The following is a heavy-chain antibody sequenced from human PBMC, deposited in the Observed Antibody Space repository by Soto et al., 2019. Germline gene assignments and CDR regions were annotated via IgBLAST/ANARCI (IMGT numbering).Heavy chain of an antibody. Sequence: GGSLRLSCVASGFTFSSFWMSWVRQAPGKGLEWVANIKQDGSERKYADSVRGRFTISRDNAKNTLYLQMNSLRAEDTAVYYCAKLYGPDAFDIWGQGTMVTVSS. CDR1: GFTFSSFW. V-gene: IGHV3-7*01. D-gene: IGHD3-10*01. CDR3: AKLYGPDAFDI. J-gene: IGHJ3*02. CDR2: IKQDGSER.